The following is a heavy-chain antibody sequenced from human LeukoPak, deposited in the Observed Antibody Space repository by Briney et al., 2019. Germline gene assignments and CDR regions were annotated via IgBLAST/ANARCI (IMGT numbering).Heavy chain of an antibody. Sequence: GGSLRLSCAASGFTFDDYAMHWVRQAPGKGLEWVSGISWNSGSIGYADSVKGRFTISRDNAKNSLYLQMNSLRAEDTALYYCAKDSDYYDSSGKLDVWGKGTTVTVS. D-gene: IGHD3-22*01. CDR3: AKDSDYYDSSGKLDV. CDR2: ISWNSGSI. CDR1: GFTFDDYA. J-gene: IGHJ6*03. V-gene: IGHV3-9*01.